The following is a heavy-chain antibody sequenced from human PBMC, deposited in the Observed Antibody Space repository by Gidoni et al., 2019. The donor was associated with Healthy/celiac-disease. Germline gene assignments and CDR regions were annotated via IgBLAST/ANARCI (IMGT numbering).Heavy chain of an antibody. Sequence: EVQLVESGGGLVQPGGSLRLSCAASGFPFSSYWMSWVRQAQGKGLGWVANIKQDGSEKYYVDSVKGRFTISRDNAKNSLYLQMNSLRAEDTAVYYCARVRRITMIVVVQYYFDYWGQGTLVTVSS. V-gene: IGHV3-7*04. CDR2: IKQDGSEK. J-gene: IGHJ4*02. CDR1: GFPFSSYW. CDR3: ARVRRITMIVVVQYYFDY. D-gene: IGHD3-22*01.